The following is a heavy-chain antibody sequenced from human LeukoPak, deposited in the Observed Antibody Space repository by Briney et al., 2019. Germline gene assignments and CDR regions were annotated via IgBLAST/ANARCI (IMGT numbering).Heavy chain of an antibody. J-gene: IGHJ5*02. CDR1: GGSISSGGYY. Sequence: PSETLSLTCTVSGGSISSGGYYWSWIRQHPGKGLEWIGYIYYSGSTYYNPSLKSRVTISVDTSKNQFSLKLSSVTAADTAVYYCARFPEGSTSGNWFDPWGQGTLVTVSS. CDR2: IYYSGST. V-gene: IGHV4-31*03. CDR3: ARFPEGSTSGNWFDP. D-gene: IGHD2-2*01.